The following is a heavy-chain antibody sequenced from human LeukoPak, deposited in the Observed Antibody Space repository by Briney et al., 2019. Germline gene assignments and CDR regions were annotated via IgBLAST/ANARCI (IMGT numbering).Heavy chain of an antibody. J-gene: IGHJ4*02. Sequence: PGGSLRLSCAASGSTFSSYSMNWVRQAPGKGLEWVSSISSSSSYIYYADSVKGRFTISRDNAKNSLYLQMNSLRAKDTAVYYCARVPRWYYFDYWGQGTLVTVSS. CDR1: GSTFSSYS. D-gene: IGHD6-13*01. V-gene: IGHV3-21*01. CDR3: ARVPRWYYFDY. CDR2: ISSSSSYI.